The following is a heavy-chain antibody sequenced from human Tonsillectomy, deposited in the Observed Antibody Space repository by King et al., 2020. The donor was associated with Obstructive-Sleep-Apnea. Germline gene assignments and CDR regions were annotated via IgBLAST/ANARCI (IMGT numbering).Heavy chain of an antibody. Sequence: VQLVESGAEVKKTGASVKVSCKASGYTFTDYYIHWVRQAPGQGLEWMGWINPNSGGTSYAKNFQGWVTMTRDTSISTAYMELSRLRSDDTAVYYCASGYSSSSRGLDYFDYWGQGTLVTVSS. CDR3: ASGYSSSSRGLDYFDY. D-gene: IGHD6-6*01. CDR1: GYTFTDYY. J-gene: IGHJ4*02. CDR2: INPNSGGT. V-gene: IGHV1-2*04.